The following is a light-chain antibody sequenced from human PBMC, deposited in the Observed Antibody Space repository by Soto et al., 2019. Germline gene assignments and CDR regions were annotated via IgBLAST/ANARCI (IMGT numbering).Light chain of an antibody. V-gene: IGKV1-5*03. CDR3: QQYDSYPIT. Sequence: DIQMTQSPSTLSASVGDRVTITCRARQSISDWLAWYQQKPGKAPNLLIYRASRLQGGGPSRVSGSGSGTEFTLTISSLQPDDLAPFYCQQYDSYPITFGQGTRLEIK. CDR2: RAS. CDR1: QSISDW. J-gene: IGKJ5*01.